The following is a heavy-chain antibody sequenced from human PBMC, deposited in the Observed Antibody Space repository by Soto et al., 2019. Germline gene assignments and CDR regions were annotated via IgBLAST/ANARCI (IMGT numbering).Heavy chain of an antibody. D-gene: IGHD2-15*01. Sequence: EVQLVQSGAEVKKPGESLKISCKGSGYSFTSYWIGWVRQMPGKGLEWMGIIFPDDSDTRYSPSFQGQVTISADKSISTAYLQWSSLKASDTAMYYCATRAGYCSGGSCYSAPPFDYWGQGTLVTVSS. J-gene: IGHJ4*02. V-gene: IGHV5-51*03. CDR3: ATRAGYCSGGSCYSAPPFDY. CDR1: GYSFTSYW. CDR2: IFPDDSDT.